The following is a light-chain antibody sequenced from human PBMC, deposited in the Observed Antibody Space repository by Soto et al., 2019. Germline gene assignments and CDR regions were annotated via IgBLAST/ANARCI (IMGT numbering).Light chain of an antibody. CDR1: QSIGSW. CDR2: DAS. V-gene: IGKV1-5*01. Sequence: DIQMTPSPSTLSASVGDRLTITCRASQSIGSWLAWYQQKPGKAPKLLIYDASSLESGVPSRFSGSGSGTEFTLTISSLQPDDFATYYCQQYNSYWTFGQGTKVDIK. J-gene: IGKJ1*01. CDR3: QQYNSYWT.